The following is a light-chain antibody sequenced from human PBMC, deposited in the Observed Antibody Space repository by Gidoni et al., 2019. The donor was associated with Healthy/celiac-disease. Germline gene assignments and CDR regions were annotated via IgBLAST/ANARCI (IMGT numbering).Light chain of an antibody. CDR1: SSDVGSYNL. V-gene: IGLV2-23*02. J-gene: IGLJ2*01. CDR3: CSYAGSSTVV. Sequence: QSALTQPASVSGSPGQSITISCTGTSSDVGSYNLVSWYQQHPGKAPKLMIYEVSKRPSGVSNRFSGLQAEDEADYYCCSYAGSSTVVFGGGTKLTVL. CDR2: EVS.